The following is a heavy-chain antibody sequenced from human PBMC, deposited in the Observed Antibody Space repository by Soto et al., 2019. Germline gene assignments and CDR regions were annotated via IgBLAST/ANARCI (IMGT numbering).Heavy chain of an antibody. V-gene: IGHV3-23*01. CDR2: ISGSGGST. J-gene: IGHJ6*02. CDR1: GFTVSSNY. Sequence: VGSLRLSCAASGFTVSSNYMSWVRQAPGKGLEWVSAISGSGGSTYYADSVKGRFTISRDNSKNTLYLQMNSLRAEDTAVYYGMVRGVMSLYYYGMDVWGQGTTVTVSS. CDR3: MVRGVMSLYYYGMDV. D-gene: IGHD3-10*01.